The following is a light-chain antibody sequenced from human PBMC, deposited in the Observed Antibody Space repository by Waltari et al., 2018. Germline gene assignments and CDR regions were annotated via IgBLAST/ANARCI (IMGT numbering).Light chain of an antibody. CDR1: KLGYKY. Sequence: SYEVTQPPSVSVSPGQTASIPCAGAKLGYKYACWYQQKPGQSPVMVIYHDNMRPSGIPERFSGSNSGNTATLTISGTQAIDEADYYCQAWDSSTYVVFGGGTKLTVL. V-gene: IGLV3-1*01. CDR3: QAWDSSTYVV. J-gene: IGLJ2*01. CDR2: HDN.